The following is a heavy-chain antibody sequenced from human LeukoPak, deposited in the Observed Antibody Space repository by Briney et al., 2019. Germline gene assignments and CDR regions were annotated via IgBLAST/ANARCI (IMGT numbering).Heavy chain of an antibody. CDR2: INPSGGST. J-gene: IGHJ6*02. CDR1: GYTFTSYY. D-gene: IGHD3-22*01. Sequence: EASVKVSCKASGYTFTSYYMHWVRQAPGQGLEWMGIINPSGGSTSYAQKFQGRVTMTRDTSTSTVYMELSSLRSEDTAVYYCASETGAYYYDSYGMDVWGQGTTVTVSS. CDR3: ASETGAYYYDSYGMDV. V-gene: IGHV1-46*01.